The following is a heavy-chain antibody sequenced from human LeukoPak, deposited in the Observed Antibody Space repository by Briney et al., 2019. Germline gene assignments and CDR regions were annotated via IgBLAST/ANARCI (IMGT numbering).Heavy chain of an antibody. CDR3: ARDGGYSSGWYPDY. D-gene: IGHD6-19*01. J-gene: IGHJ4*02. V-gene: IGHV3-30-3*01. Sequence: PGGSLRLSCAASGFTFSSYAMHWVRQAPGKGLEWVAVISYDGSNKYYADSVKGRFTVSRDNSKNTLHLQMNSLRAEDTAVYYCARDGGYSSGWYPDYWGQGTLVTVSS. CDR1: GFTFSSYA. CDR2: ISYDGSNK.